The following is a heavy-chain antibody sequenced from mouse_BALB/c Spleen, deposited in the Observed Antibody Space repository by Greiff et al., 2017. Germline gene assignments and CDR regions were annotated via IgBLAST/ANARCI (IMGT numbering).Heavy chain of an antibody. V-gene: IGHV3-2*02. CDR3: ARGAHYSAWFAY. J-gene: IGHJ3*01. D-gene: IGHD1-2*01. CDR2: ISYSGST. CDR1: GYSITSDYA. Sequence: EVHLVESGPGLVKPSQSLSLTCTVTGYSITSDYAWNWIRQFPGNKLEWMGYISYSGSTSYNPSLKSRISITRDTSKNQFFLQLNSVTTEDTATYYCARGAHYSAWFAYWGQGTLVTVSA.